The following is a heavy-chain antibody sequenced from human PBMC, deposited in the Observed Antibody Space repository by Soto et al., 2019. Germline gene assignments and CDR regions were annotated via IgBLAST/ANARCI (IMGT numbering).Heavy chain of an antibody. CDR1: GGTFSSYA. CDR3: ARDSGSPHLRYGMDV. D-gene: IGHD1-26*01. J-gene: IGHJ6*02. CDR2: IIPIFGTA. V-gene: IGHV1-69*13. Sequence: GASVKVSCKASGGTFSSYAISWVRQAPGQGLEWMGGIIPIFGTANYAQKFQGRVTITADESTSTAYMELSSLRSEDTAVYYCARDSGSPHLRYGMDVWGQGTTVTVSS.